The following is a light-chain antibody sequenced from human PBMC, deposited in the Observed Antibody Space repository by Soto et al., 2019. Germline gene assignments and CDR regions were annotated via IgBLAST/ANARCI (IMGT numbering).Light chain of an antibody. CDR3: QQSYSTPL. V-gene: IGKV1-39*01. CDR2: AAS. Sequence: DIQMTQSPSSLSASVGDRVTITCRASQSISSYLNWYQQKPGKAPKLLIYAASSSQSGVPSRSSGSGSGTDFTLTISSLQPEDFATYYCQQSYSTPLFGGGTKVDIK. J-gene: IGKJ4*01. CDR1: QSISSY.